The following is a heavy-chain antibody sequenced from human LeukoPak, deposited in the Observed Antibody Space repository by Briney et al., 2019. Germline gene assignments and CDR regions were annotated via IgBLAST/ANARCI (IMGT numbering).Heavy chain of an antibody. V-gene: IGHV1-18*01. CDR1: GYTFTSYG. CDR3: ARPMIRDVVVPAATWFDP. D-gene: IGHD2-2*01. J-gene: IGHJ5*02. CDR2: ISAYNGNT. Sequence: GASVKVSCKASGYTFTSYGISWVQQAPGQGLEWMGWISAYNGNTNYAQKLQGRVTTTTDTSTSTAYMELRSLRSDDTAVYYCARPMIRDVVVPAATWFDPWGQGTLVTVSS.